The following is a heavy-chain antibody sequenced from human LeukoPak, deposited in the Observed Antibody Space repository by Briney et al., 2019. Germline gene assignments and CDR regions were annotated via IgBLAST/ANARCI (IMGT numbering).Heavy chain of an antibody. J-gene: IGHJ5*02. D-gene: IGHD3-3*01. CDR3: ARDFADDFWTMYNWFDP. Sequence: SETLSLTCTVSGGSISSYYWSWIRQPAGKGLEWIGRIYTSGSTNYNPSLKSRVTMSVDTSKNQFSLKLSSVTAADTAVYYCARDFADDFWTMYNWFDPWGQGTLVIVSS. V-gene: IGHV4-4*07. CDR1: GGSISSYY. CDR2: IYTSGST.